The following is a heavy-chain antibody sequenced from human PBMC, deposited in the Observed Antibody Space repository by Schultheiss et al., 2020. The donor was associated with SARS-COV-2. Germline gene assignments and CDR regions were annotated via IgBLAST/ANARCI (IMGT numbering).Heavy chain of an antibody. J-gene: IGHJ5*02. CDR1: GGSFGGYY. CDR3: ARVFAYCSGGSCYSNWFDP. CDR2: IYYSGST. D-gene: IGHD2-15*01. Sequence: SQTLSLTCAVYGGSFGGYYWSWIRQPPGKGLEWIGYIYYSGSTYYNPSLKSRVTISVDTSKNQFSLKLSSVTAADTAVYYCARVFAYCSGGSCYSNWFDPWGQGTLVTVAS. V-gene: IGHV4-31*11.